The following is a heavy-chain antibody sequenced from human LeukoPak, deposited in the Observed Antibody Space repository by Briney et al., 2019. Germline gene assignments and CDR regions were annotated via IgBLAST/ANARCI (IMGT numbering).Heavy chain of an antibody. Sequence: SVKVSCKASGGTFSSYAISWVRQAPGQGLEWMGGIIPIFGTANYAQKFQGRVTITADESTSTAYMELSSLRSEDTAVYYCARDRRTTVTTFYYWGQGTLVTVSS. D-gene: IGHD4-17*01. V-gene: IGHV1-69*01. J-gene: IGHJ4*02. CDR3: ARDRRTTVTTFYY. CDR2: IIPIFGTA. CDR1: GGTFSSYA.